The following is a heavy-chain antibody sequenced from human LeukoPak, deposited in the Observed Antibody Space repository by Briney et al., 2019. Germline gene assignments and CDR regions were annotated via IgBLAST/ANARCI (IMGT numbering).Heavy chain of an antibody. CDR1: GYTFTSYG. J-gene: IGHJ4*02. V-gene: IGHV1-18*01. CDR3: ARVMLGRSDY. D-gene: IGHD2-8*01. CDR2: ISAYNGNT. Sequence: ASVKVSCKASGYTFTSYGISWVRQAPGQGLEWMGWISAYNGNTNYAQRLQGRVTMTRNTSISTAYMELSSLRSEDTAVYYCARVMLGRSDYWGQGTLVTVSS.